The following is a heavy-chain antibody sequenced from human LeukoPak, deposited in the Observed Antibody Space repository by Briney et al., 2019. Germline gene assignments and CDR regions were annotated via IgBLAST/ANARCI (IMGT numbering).Heavy chain of an antibody. D-gene: IGHD1-26*01. CDR1: GFTFSSYS. CDR3: ASSFLSGSYSVPGFDY. CDR2: ISSSSSYI. V-gene: IGHV3-21*01. Sequence: PGGSLRLSCAASGFTFSSYSMNWVRQAPGKGLEWVSSISSSSSYIYCADSVKGRFTISRDNAKNSLYLQMNSLRAEDTAVYYCASSFLSGSYSVPGFDYWGQGTLVTVSS. J-gene: IGHJ4*02.